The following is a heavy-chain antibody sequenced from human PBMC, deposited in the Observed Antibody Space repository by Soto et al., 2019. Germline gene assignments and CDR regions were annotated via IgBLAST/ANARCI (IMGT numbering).Heavy chain of an antibody. CDR2: ISHDGTNE. V-gene: IGHV3-30*01. CDR1: GFLFHTYS. Sequence: PWGSLRLSCAASGFLFHTYSIRFFRHSPFKWLEWVAVISHDGTNEDYADSVRGRFTISRDNSRNTVYLQMNSLKTEDTAVYYCARPGSGYDVLSGRYFYYYHTIDVWGQGTTVTVSS. J-gene: IGHJ6*02. CDR3: ARPGSGYDVLSGRYFYYYHTIDV. D-gene: IGHD3-3*01.